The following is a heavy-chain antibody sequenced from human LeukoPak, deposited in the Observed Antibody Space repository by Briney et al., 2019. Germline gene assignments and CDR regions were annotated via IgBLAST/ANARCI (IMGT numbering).Heavy chain of an antibody. CDR3: ARLGYGSGSYYADY. CDR2: IYTSGST. V-gene: IGHV4-4*07. Sequence: PSETLSLTCTVSGGSISSYYWSWIRQPAGKGLEWIGRIYTSGSTNYNPSLKSRVTMSVDTSKNQFSLKLSSVTAADTAVYYCARLGYGSGSYYADYWGQGTLVTVSS. CDR1: GGSISSYY. J-gene: IGHJ4*02. D-gene: IGHD3-10*01.